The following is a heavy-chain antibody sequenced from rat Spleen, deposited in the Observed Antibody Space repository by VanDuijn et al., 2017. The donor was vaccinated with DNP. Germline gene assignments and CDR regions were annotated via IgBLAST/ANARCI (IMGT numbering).Heavy chain of an antibody. CDR1: GFTFSDYY. D-gene: IGHD1-7*01. CDR3: ATSSYFGYDYGFAY. Sequence: EVQLVESGGGVVQPGRALKLSCAASGFTFSDYYMAWVRQAPTKGLEWVASISYDGGSTYYRDSVKGRFSIYRDNAKNSLYLQMDSLSSEDTATYYCATSSYFGYDYGFAYWGQGTLVTVSS. CDR2: ISYDGGST. J-gene: IGHJ3*01. V-gene: IGHV5-20*01.